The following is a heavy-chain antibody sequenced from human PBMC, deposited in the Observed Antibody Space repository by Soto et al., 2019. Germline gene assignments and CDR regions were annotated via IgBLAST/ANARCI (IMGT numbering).Heavy chain of an antibody. V-gene: IGHV4-34*01. CDR2: INHSGST. CDR1: GGSFSGYY. D-gene: IGHD3-16*02. J-gene: IGHJ4*02. Sequence: PSGTLSLTCTVYGGSFSGYYWSWVRQRPGKGLEWIGEINHSGSTNYNPSLKSRVTISVDTSKNQFSLKLSSVTAADTAVYYCARAPYDYIWGSYRYRFDYWGQGTLVTVSS. CDR3: ARAPYDYIWGSYRYRFDY.